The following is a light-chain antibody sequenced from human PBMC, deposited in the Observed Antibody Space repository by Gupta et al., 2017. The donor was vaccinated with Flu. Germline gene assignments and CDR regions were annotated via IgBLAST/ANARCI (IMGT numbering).Light chain of an antibody. CDR2: EVS. Sequence: TGTDVGTNNYVSWYQQHPGKAPKVIVYEVSNRPSGLSDRFSASKTGNTASLTVSGLQAEDEAYYYCASYTGGNTLYVFGTGTKVTVL. V-gene: IGLV2-14*01. J-gene: IGLJ1*01. CDR1: GTDVGTNNY. CDR3: ASYTGGNTLYV.